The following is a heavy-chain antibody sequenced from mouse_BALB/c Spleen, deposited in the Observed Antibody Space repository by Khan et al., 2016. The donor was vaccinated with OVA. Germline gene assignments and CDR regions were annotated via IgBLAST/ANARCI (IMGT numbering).Heavy chain of an antibody. D-gene: IGHD1-1*02. V-gene: IGHV1S81*02. J-gene: IGHJ3*01. CDR2: IHPSNGDT. Sequence: QVQLQQPGAELVKPGASVKLSCKASGYTFTSYYIYWVKQRPGQGLERIGGIHPSNGDTYFNEKFESKATLTVDKSSSTALMQVSSLTSEDSAVYYCTRSGWAAFAYWGQGTLVTVSA. CDR1: GYTFTSYY. CDR3: TRSGWAAFAY.